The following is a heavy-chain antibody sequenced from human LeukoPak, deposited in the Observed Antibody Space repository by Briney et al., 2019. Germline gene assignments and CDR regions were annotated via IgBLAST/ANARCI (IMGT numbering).Heavy chain of an antibody. J-gene: IGHJ4*02. V-gene: IGHV3-30-3*01. CDR1: GFTFSSYA. CDR2: ISYDGSNK. Sequence: PGRSLRLSCAASGFTFSSYAMHWVRQAPGKGLEWVAVISYDGSNKYYADSVKGRFTISRDNSKNTLYLQMNSLRAEDTALYYCARATERGSYSVDYWGQGTLVTVSS. CDR3: ARATERGSYSVDY. D-gene: IGHD1-26*01.